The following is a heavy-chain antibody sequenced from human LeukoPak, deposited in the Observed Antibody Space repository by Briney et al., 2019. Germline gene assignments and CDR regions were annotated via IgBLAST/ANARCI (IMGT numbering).Heavy chain of an antibody. CDR2: ITHSGST. J-gene: IGHJ3*02. CDR1: GGSFGGYY. CDR3: VRHHKYCSSTSCYKVGDPTDAFAI. Sequence: SETLSLTCAVYGGSFGGYYWTWIRQPPGKGLEWIGEITHSGSTNYNPSLQSRITVSVDTSKNQFSLKLTSVTAADTAVYYCVRHHKYCSSTSCYKVGDPTDAFAIWGLGTMVIVSS. V-gene: IGHV4-34*01. D-gene: IGHD2-2*01.